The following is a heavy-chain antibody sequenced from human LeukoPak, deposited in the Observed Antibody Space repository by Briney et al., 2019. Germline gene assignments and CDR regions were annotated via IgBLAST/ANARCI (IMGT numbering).Heavy chain of an antibody. CDR3: ATLGSIVWGRGGTASSL. J-gene: IGHJ4*02. CDR2: IYSGGHT. V-gene: IGHV3-53*04. D-gene: IGHD2-21*02. CDR1: GFIVTSNY. Sequence: QPGGSLRLSCAASGFIVTSNYISWVRQAPGKGLEWVSIIYSGGHTYYADSVKGRFTISRHNSENTLYLQMSSLRPEDTAVYYCATLGSIVWGRGGTASSLWGQGTLVAASS.